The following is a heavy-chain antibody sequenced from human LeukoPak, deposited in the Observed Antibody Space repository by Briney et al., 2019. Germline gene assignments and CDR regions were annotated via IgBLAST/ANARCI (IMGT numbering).Heavy chain of an antibody. D-gene: IGHD3-9*01. CDR1: GYTFTGYY. J-gene: IGHJ5*02. CDR2: ISAYNGNT. V-gene: IGHV1-18*04. CDR3: ARFNRRSNEYDILTGFPFDP. Sequence: ASVKVSCKASGYTFTGYYMHWVRQAPGQGLEWMGWISAYNGNTNYAQKLQGRVTMTTDTSTSTAYMELRSLRSDDTAVYYCARFNRRSNEYDILTGFPFDPWGQGTLVTVSS.